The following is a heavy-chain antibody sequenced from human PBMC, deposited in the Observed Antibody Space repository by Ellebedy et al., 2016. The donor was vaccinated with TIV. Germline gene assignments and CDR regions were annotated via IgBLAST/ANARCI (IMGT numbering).Heavy chain of an antibody. D-gene: IGHD2-15*01. CDR1: DGSIGDNY. V-gene: IGHV4-4*07. CDR2: INGSGKT. Sequence: SETLSLTCTVSDGSIGDNYWSWVRQAAGKGLEWIGRINGSGKTNYNPSHKRRVTMSIDTAQNQFSLKLSSVTAADRAVYFCARERGIYCSGGSCPLDYWGQGILVTVSS. J-gene: IGHJ4*02. CDR3: ARERGIYCSGGSCPLDY.